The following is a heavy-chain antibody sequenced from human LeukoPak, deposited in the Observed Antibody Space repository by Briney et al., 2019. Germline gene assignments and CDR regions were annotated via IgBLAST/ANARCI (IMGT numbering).Heavy chain of an antibody. D-gene: IGHD3-22*01. J-gene: IGHJ4*02. CDR2: INPNSGGT. Sequence: ASVKVSCKASGYTFTGYYMHWVRQAPGQGLEWMGWINPNSGGTNYAQKFQGRVTMTRDTSISTAYMELSRLRSGDTAVYYCARGLDSSGYYLDYWGQGTLVTVSS. V-gene: IGHV1-2*02. CDR1: GYTFTGYY. CDR3: ARGLDSSGYYLDY.